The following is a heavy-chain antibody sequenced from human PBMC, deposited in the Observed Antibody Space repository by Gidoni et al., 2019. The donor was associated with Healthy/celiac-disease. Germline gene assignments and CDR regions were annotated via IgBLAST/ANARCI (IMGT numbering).Heavy chain of an antibody. D-gene: IGHD2-2*01. CDR3: ARDREYCSSTSCYYYGMDV. V-gene: IGHV4-31*03. CDR1: GGSISIGGSY. J-gene: IGHJ6*02. Sequence: QVQLQESGPGLVQPSQTLSLTCTVSGGSISIGGSYWSWIRQHPGKGLEWIGYIYYSGSTYYNPSLKSRVTISVDTSKNQFSLKLSSVTAADTAVYYCARDREYCSSTSCYYYGMDVWGQGTTVTVSS. CDR2: IYYSGST.